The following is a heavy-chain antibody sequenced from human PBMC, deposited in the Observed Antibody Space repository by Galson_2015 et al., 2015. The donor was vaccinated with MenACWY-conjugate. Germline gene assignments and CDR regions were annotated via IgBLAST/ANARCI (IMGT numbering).Heavy chain of an antibody. V-gene: IGHV3-21*01. CDR2: ISISSSYI. CDR3: ARDYARLEWLSAYYFDY. CDR1: GFMFSSHT. D-gene: IGHD3-3*01. Sequence: SLRLSCAASGFMFSSHTMNWVRQAPGQGLEWVSSISISSSYIYYADSVKGRFTISRDNAKNSLYLQMNSLTAEDTAVYYCARDYARLEWLSAYYFDYWGQGTPVTVSS. J-gene: IGHJ4*02.